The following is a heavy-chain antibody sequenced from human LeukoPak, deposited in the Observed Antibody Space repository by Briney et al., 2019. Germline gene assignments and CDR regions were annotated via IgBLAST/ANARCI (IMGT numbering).Heavy chain of an antibody. CDR2: IWYDGSNK. J-gene: IGHJ6*02. CDR3: ARALSPMVPFYYYGMDV. CDR1: GFTFSSYG. Sequence: PGGSLRLSCAASGFTFSSYGMHWVRQAPGKGLEWVAVIWYDGSNKYYADSVKGRFTISRDNSKNTLYLQMNSLRAEDTAVYYCARALSPMVPFYYYGMDVWGQGTTVTVSS. V-gene: IGHV3-33*01. D-gene: IGHD3-10*01.